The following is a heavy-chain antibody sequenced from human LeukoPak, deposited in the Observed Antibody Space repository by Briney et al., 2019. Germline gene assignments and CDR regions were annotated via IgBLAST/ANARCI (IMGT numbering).Heavy chain of an antibody. D-gene: IGHD1-26*01. CDR2: MYYSGST. CDR3: ARLDNGRGAFDY. J-gene: IGHJ4*02. Sequence: SETLSLTCTVSGGSVSSYLWRWIRQPPGKGLEWIGYMYYSGSTNYNPSLKSRVTISIDTSKNQFSLQLSSVTAADTAVYYCARLDNGRGAFDYWGQGTLVTVSS. V-gene: IGHV4-59*02. CDR1: GGSVSSYL.